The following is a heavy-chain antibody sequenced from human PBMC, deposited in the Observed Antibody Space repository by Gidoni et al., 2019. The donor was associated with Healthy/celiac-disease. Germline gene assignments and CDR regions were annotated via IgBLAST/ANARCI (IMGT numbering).Heavy chain of an antibody. CDR2: FIPILGTA. D-gene: IGHD3-10*01. CDR3: ARHMVRGVIDY. CDR1: GGTFSSYA. J-gene: IGHJ4*02. V-gene: IGHV1-69*01. Sequence: QVQLVQSGAEVKKPGSAVKVSCKASGGTFSSYAISWVRQAPGQGLEWMGGFIPILGTANYAQKFQGIVTITADESTSTAYMALSSLRSEDTAVYYCARHMVRGVIDYWGQGTLVTVSS.